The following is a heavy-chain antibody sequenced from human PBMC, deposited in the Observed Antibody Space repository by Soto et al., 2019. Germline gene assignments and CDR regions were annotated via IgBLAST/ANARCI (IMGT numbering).Heavy chain of an antibody. V-gene: IGHV3-30*18. D-gene: IGHD6-19*01. CDR2: ISYDGSNK. CDR3: AKDIAVAGLDAFDI. J-gene: IGHJ3*02. CDR1: GFTFSSYG. Sequence: GGSLRLSCAASGFTFSSYGMHWVRQAPGKGLEWVAVISYDGSNKYYADSVKGRFTISRDNFKNTLYLQMNSLRAEDTAVYYCAKDIAVAGLDAFDIWGQGTMVTVSS.